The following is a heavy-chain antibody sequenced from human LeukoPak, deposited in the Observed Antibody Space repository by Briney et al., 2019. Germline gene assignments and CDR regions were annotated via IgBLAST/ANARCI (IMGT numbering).Heavy chain of an antibody. CDR2: IYYSGST. D-gene: IGHD5-12*01. CDR1: GGSISSSSYH. Sequence: PSETLSLTCTVSGGSISSSSYHWGWIRQPPGKGLEWIGSIYYSGSTYYNPSLKSRVTISVDTSKNQFSLKLSSVTAADTAVYYCASYGYDRPLDYWGQGTLVTVSS. V-gene: IGHV4-39*01. J-gene: IGHJ4*02. CDR3: ASYGYDRPLDY.